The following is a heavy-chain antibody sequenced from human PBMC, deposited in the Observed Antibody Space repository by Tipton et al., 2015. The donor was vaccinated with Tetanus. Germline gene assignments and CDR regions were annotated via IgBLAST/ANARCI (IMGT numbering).Heavy chain of an antibody. CDR1: GYDFNYYW. V-gene: IGHV5-51*01. CDR2: IYPDDSDP. Sequence: QLVQSGAEVKKPGESLKISCKASGYDFNYYWIGWVRQMPGKGLEWMGLIYPDDSDPSYSPYFQGQVTFSADESISTAYLQWNSLKASDTATYYCAGFSDGYFDYWGPVTLGDVSS. J-gene: IGHJ4*02. D-gene: IGHD2-15*01. CDR3: AGFSDGYFDY.